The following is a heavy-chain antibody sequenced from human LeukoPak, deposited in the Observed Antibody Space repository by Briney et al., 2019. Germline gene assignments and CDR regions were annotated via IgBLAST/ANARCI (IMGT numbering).Heavy chain of an antibody. CDR1: GFIFSNYG. CDR2: IRFDGSNK. CDR3: AKERLPYSSSSLPDY. V-gene: IGHV3-30*02. Sequence: GGSLRLSCASSGFIFSNYGMQWVRQAPGKGLEWVTFIRFDGSNKFYADSVEGRFTISRDNSKNTLYLQMNSLRAEDTAVYYCAKERLPYSSSSLPDYWGQGTLVTVSS. D-gene: IGHD6-13*01. J-gene: IGHJ4*02.